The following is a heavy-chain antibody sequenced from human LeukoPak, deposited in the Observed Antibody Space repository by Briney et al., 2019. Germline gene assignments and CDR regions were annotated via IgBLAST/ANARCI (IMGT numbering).Heavy chain of an antibody. D-gene: IGHD3-22*01. CDR1: GFTFSTLD. CDR2: IDRSGSYI. Sequence: GGSLGLSCAASGFTFSTLDFNWVRQAPGRGLEWVSSIDRSGSYIYYADSVKGRFTISRDNAKNSLYLQMDSLRAEDTAVYYCGMRGLTFDWGQGTLVTVSS. J-gene: IGHJ4*02. V-gene: IGHV3-21*01. CDR3: GMRGLTFD.